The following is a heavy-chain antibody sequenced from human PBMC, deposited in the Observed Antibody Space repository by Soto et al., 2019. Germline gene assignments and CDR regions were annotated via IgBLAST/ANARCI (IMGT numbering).Heavy chain of an antibody. CDR3: ARGGFYIWGSYRPNYFDY. D-gene: IGHD3-16*02. CDR2: INHSGST. J-gene: IGHJ4*02. Sequence: QVQLQQWGAGLLKPSETLSLTCAVYGGSFSGYYWSWIRQPPGKGLEWIGEINHSGSTNYNPSLKSRVTISVDTPKNQFSRKLSSVTAADTAVYYCARGGFYIWGSYRPNYFDYWGQGTLVTVSS. CDR1: GGSFSGYY. V-gene: IGHV4-34*01.